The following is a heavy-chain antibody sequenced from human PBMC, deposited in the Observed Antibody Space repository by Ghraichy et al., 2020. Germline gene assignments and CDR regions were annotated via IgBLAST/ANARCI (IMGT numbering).Heavy chain of an antibody. CDR1: GGSISSYY. J-gene: IGHJ4*02. V-gene: IGHV4-4*07. CDR2: IYTSGST. D-gene: IGHD6-19*01. Sequence: SETLSLTCIVSGGSISSYYWSWIRQPAGKGLEWIGRIYTSGSTNYNPSLKSRVTMSVDTSKNQFSLKLSSVTAADTAVYYCARGPKEYSSGWYHFDYWGQGTLVTVSS. CDR3: ARGPKEYSSGWYHFDY.